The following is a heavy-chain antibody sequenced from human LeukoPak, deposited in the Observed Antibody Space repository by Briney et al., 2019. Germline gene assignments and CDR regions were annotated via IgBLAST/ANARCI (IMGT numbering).Heavy chain of an antibody. V-gene: IGHV3-23*01. Sequence: PGGSLRLSCAASGFTFSSYAMRWVRQAPGKGLEGVSTIVTGGLTTYYADSVKGRFTISRDNSKNTLYLQMNSLRADDTAVYYCARRSTSGNFYSGMDVWSQGTTVTVS. J-gene: IGHJ6*02. CDR3: ARRSTSGNFYSGMDV. CDR1: GFTFSSYA. D-gene: IGHD3-10*01. CDR2: IVTGGLTT.